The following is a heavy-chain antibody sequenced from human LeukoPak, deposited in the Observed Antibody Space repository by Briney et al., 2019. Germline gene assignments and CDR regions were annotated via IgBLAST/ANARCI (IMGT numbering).Heavy chain of an antibody. Sequence: ASVKVSCKASGGTFSSYAISWVRQAPGQGLEWMGGIIPIFGTANYAQKFQGRVTITTDESTSTAYMELSSLRSEDTAVYYCARRSDSSGYLDYWGQGTLVTVSS. V-gene: IGHV1-69*05. CDR1: GGTFSSYA. J-gene: IGHJ4*02. CDR2: IIPIFGTA. CDR3: ARRSDSSGYLDY. D-gene: IGHD3-22*01.